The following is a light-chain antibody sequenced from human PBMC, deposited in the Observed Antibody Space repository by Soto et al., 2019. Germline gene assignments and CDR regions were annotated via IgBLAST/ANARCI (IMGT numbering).Light chain of an antibody. CDR3: SSYTSSSSVV. CDR1: SSDVGGYNY. CDR2: DVS. V-gene: IGLV2-14*01. J-gene: IGLJ2*01. Sequence: QSALTQPASVSGSPGQSITISCTGTSSDVGGYNYVSWYQQHPGKAPKLMIYDVSNRPSGVSNRFSGSKSVNTASLTISGLQAEDERDYYCSSYTSSSSVVFGGGTQLTVL.